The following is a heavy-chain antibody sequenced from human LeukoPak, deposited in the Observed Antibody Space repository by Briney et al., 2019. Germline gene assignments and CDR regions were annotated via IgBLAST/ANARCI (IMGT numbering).Heavy chain of an antibody. J-gene: IGHJ4*02. CDR2: MNPNSGNT. Sequence: GASVKVSCKASGYTFTSYDINWVRQATGQGLEWMGWMNPNSGNTGYAQKFQGRVTMTRNTSISTAYMELSSLRSEDTAVYYCARGYDILTGYSGGYWGQGTLVTVSS. V-gene: IGHV1-8*01. CDR3: ARGYDILTGYSGGY. CDR1: GYTFTSYD. D-gene: IGHD3-9*01.